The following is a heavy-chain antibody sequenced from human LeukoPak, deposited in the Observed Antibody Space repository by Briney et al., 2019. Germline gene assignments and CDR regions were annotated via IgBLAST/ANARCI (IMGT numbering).Heavy chain of an antibody. Sequence: PGGSLRLSCAASGFTVSSNYMSWVRQAPGKGLEWVSVIYSGGSTYYADSVKGRFTISRDNSKNTLYLQMNSLRAEDTAVYYCARGNRYFDWSYYFDYWGQGTLVTVSS. V-gene: IGHV3-53*01. CDR2: IYSGGST. CDR3: ARGNRYFDWSYYFDY. CDR1: GFTVSSNY. D-gene: IGHD3-9*01. J-gene: IGHJ4*02.